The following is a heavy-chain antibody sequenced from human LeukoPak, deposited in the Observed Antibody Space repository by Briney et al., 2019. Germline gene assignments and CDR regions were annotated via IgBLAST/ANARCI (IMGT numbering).Heavy chain of an antibody. CDR3: AIRRPSSVAAQIDY. J-gene: IGHJ4*02. CDR2: IYSGGST. D-gene: IGHD2-15*01. Sequence: GGSLRLSCAVSGVTVSSSYMSWVRQAPGKGLEWVSVIYSGGSTYYADSVKGRFTIARDNSKNTLYLQMNSLRAEDTAVYYCAIRRPSSVAAQIDYWGQGTLVTVSS. V-gene: IGHV3-53*05. CDR1: GVTVSSSY.